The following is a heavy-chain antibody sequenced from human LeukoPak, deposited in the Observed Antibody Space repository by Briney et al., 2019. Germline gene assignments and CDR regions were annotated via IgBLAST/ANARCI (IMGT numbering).Heavy chain of an antibody. J-gene: IGHJ4*02. Sequence: SETLSLTCTGSGFSISSYHWIWIRQPPGKGLEWIGNIYYSGRTNYNPSLKSLVTISVDSSKNHFSLKLSSVTAADTAVYYCTRGGFSSWYSTYWGQGKLVTV. CDR3: TRGGFSSWYSTY. CDR1: GFSISSYH. V-gene: IGHV4-59*01. CDR2: IYYSGRT. D-gene: IGHD6-13*01.